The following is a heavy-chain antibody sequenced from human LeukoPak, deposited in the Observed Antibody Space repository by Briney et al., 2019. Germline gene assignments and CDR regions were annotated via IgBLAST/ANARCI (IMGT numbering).Heavy chain of an antibody. D-gene: IGHD2-15*01. CDR2: ISGSGDST. V-gene: IGHV3-23*01. CDR3: AREQFRPTKYCSGGSCYYYYYGMDV. J-gene: IGHJ6*02. Sequence: PGGPLRLSCAASGFTFSTYAVNWVRQAPGKGLEWVSTISGSGDSTYYADSVKGRFTISRDNSKNTLYLQMNSLRAEDTAVYYCAREQFRPTKYCSGGSCYYYYYGMDVWGQGTTVTVSS. CDR1: GFTFSTYA.